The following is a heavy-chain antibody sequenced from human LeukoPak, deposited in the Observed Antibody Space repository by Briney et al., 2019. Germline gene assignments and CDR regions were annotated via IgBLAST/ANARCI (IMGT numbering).Heavy chain of an antibody. D-gene: IGHD3-10*01. CDR3: AKDATYYYGSGSYSSWFDP. CDR1: GITLSNYG. J-gene: IGHJ5*02. V-gene: IGHV3-23*01. Sequence: GGSLRLSCAVSGITLSNYGMSWVRQAPGKGLEWVAGISDSGGRTNYADSVKGRFTISRDNPKNTLYLQMNSLRAEDTAVYYCAKDATYYYGSGSYSSWFDPWGQGTLVTVSS. CDR2: ISDSGGRT.